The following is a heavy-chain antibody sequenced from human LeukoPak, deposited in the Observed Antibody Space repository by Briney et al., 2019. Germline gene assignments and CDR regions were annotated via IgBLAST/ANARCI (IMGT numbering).Heavy chain of an antibody. CDR1: GGSISSTNSY. V-gene: IGHV4-39*01. CDR3: PVGQKYDFWSGYPDGFDI. D-gene: IGHD3-3*01. Sequence: PSETLSLACNVSGGSISSTNSYWGWIRQPPGKGLEWIGSIYYSGSTYYNPSLKSRVTISVDTSKKQFSLKLYSVTAADTAVYYCPVGQKYDFWSGYPDGFDIWGQGTMVTVSS. CDR2: IYYSGST. J-gene: IGHJ3*02.